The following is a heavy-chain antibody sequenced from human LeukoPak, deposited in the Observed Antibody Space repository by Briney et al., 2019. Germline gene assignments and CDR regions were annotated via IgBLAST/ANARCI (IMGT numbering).Heavy chain of an antibody. V-gene: IGHV4-30-4*08. D-gene: IGHD3-10*01. CDR3: ARGQVLWWSYAFDI. CDR1: GGSISSGDFY. J-gene: IGHJ3*02. CDR2: IFYSGST. Sequence: SETLSLTCTVSGGSISSGDFYWSWIRQPPGKGLEWIGYIFYSGSTYYNPSLKGRVTMSVDTSKNQFSLKLSSVTAADTAVYYCARGQVLWWSYAFDIWGQGTMVTVSS.